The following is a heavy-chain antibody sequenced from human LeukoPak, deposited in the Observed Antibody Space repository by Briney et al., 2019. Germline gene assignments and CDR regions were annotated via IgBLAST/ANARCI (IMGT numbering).Heavy chain of an antibody. CDR1: GFTFRSYA. Sequence: GGSLRLSCAASGFTFRSYAMSWVRQAPGKGLEWVSAISGSGGSTYYADSVKGRFTISRDNSKNTLYLQMNSLRAEDTAVYYCAKVYGSGSYSSEPNWFDPWGQGTLVTVSS. D-gene: IGHD3-10*01. CDR2: ISGSGGST. J-gene: IGHJ5*02. V-gene: IGHV3-23*01. CDR3: AKVYGSGSYSSEPNWFDP.